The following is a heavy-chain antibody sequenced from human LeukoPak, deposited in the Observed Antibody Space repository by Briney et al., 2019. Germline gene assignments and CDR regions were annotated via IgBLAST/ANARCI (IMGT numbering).Heavy chain of an antibody. CDR3: ARGVVVVAATGWFYP. CDR2: IYYSGST. D-gene: IGHD2-15*01. Sequence: SETLSLTCTVSGGSISSYYWSWIRQPPGKGLEWLGYIYYSGSTNYNPSLKSRVTISVDTSKNQFSLKLSSVTAADTAVYYCARGVVVVAATGWFYPWGQGTLVTVSS. J-gene: IGHJ5*02. CDR1: GGSISSYY. V-gene: IGHV4-59*01.